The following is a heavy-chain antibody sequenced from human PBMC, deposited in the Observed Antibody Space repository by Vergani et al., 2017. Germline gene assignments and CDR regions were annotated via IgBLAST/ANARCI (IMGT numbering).Heavy chain of an antibody. CDR1: GYTFTSYG. V-gene: IGHV1-18*01. CDR2: ISAYNGNT. D-gene: IGHD1-26*01. Sequence: QVQLVQSGAEVKKPGASVKVSCKASGYTFTSYGISWVRQAPGKGLEWMGWISAYNGNTNYAQKLQGRVTMTTDTTTSTAYMELRSLRSDDTAVYYCARSVSIVGATFTNGPIDYWGQGTLVTVSS. J-gene: IGHJ4*02. CDR3: ARSVSIVGATFTNGPIDY.